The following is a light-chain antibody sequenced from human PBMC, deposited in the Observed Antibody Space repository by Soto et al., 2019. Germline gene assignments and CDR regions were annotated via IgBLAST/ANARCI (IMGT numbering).Light chain of an antibody. J-gene: IGLJ1*01. CDR3: SSYTTSSTVV. V-gene: IGLV2-14*03. Sequence: QSVLTRPASVFGSPGQSVTFSCTGTSSDVGGYNFVSWCQQHPGKAPKLMIYEVSSRPSGVSNRFSGSKSGNTASLTISGLQPEDEADYYCSSYTTSSTVVFGTGTKVTVL. CDR1: SSDVGGYNF. CDR2: EVS.